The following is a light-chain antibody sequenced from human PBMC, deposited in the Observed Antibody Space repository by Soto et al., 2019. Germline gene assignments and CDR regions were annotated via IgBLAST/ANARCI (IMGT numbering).Light chain of an antibody. J-gene: IGKJ1*01. CDR2: GAS. Sequence: EIVMTQSPATLSVSPGERATLSCRASQSITINLAWYQQRPGQAPRLLIYGASTRATGIPARFSGSGSGTEFTLPISSLQSQDFGIYYCHQYHNSPPWTFGQGTKVELK. V-gene: IGKV3-15*01. CDR1: QSITIN. CDR3: HQYHNSPPWT.